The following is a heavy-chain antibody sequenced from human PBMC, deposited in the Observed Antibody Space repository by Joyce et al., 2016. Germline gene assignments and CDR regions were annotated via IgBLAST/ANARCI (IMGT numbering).Heavy chain of an antibody. CDR1: GFSFRGHD. J-gene: IGHJ4*02. V-gene: IGHV3-48*03. D-gene: IGHD2-8*02. CDR2: ISSSGNTI. Sequence: EVQLEESGGGLAQPGGSLRLSCAASGFSFRGHDMSWVRQAPGKGLQLVSYISSSGNTIHYADSVKCRFTISRDNAKNSLYLQMNSLRAEDTAIYYCTRSLQGTGYDYWGQGTLVTVSS. CDR3: TRSLQGTGYDY.